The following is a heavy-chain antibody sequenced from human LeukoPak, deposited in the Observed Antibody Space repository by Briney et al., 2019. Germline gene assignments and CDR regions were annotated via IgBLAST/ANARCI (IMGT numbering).Heavy chain of an antibody. V-gene: IGHV4-59*01. Sequence: SETLSLTCTVSGGSISNYYWNWIRQPPGKGLEWIGYIYYTGSTNYNPSLRSRVTMSVDTSKNQFSLNLRSVTPEDTAVYYCARESGSYLWRSWLNPWGQGTLVTVSS. J-gene: IGHJ5*02. CDR1: GGSISNYY. CDR3: ARESGSYLWRSWLNP. CDR2: IYYTGST. D-gene: IGHD3-16*01.